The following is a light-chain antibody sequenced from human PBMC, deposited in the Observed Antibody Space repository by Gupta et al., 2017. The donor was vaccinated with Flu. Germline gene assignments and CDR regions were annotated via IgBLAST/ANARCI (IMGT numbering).Light chain of an antibody. V-gene: IGLV2-14*03. Sequence: QSALTQPASVSGSPGQSVTISCTGTSSDVGGYDYVSWYQQHPGKAPKLIIYDVSHRPAGVSNRFSGSKSGSTASLTISGLQAEDEADYYCKSFASSSAYVFGTGTKVTVL. J-gene: IGLJ1*01. CDR2: DVS. CDR1: SSDVGGYDY. CDR3: KSFASSSAYV.